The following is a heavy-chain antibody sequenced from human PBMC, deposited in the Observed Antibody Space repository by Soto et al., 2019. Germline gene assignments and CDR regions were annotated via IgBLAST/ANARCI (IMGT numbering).Heavy chain of an antibody. J-gene: IGHJ4*02. CDR3: ARGLHYYGSGSPLDY. V-gene: IGHV4-34*01. Sequence: PWETLSLTCAVYGGSFSGYYRSWIRQPPGKGLEWIGEINHSGSTNYNPSLKSRVTISVDTSKNQFSLKLSSVTAADTAVYYCARGLHYYGSGSPLDYWGQGTLLTVSS. CDR1: GGSFSGYY. CDR2: INHSGST. D-gene: IGHD3-10*01.